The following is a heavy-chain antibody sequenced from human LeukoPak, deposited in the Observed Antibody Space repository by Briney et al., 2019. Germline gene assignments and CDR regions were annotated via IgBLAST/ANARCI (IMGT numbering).Heavy chain of an antibody. J-gene: IGHJ3*02. Sequence: PSETLSLTCTVSGGSISSYYWSWIRQPPGKGLEWIGEINHSGSTNYNPSLKSRVTISVDTSKNQFSLKLSSVTAADTAVYYCARGVNAFDIWGQGTMVTVSS. CDR2: INHSGST. V-gene: IGHV4-34*01. CDR3: ARGVNAFDI. CDR1: GGSISSYY.